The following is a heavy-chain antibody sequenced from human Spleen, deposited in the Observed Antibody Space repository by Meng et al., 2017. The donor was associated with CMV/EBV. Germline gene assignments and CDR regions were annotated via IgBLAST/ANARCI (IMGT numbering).Heavy chain of an antibody. J-gene: IGHJ6*02. CDR1: GFTFSSND. CDR3: ARDVYTDYYYYGMDV. D-gene: IGHD5-18*01. Sequence: GESLKISCAASGFTFSSNDMHWVRQTTGKGLEWVSAIGTAGDTYYPGSVKGRFTISRENAKNSFYLQMNSLRAGDTAVYYCARDVYTDYYYYGMDVWGQGTTVTVSS. CDR2: IGTAGDT. V-gene: IGHV3-13*01.